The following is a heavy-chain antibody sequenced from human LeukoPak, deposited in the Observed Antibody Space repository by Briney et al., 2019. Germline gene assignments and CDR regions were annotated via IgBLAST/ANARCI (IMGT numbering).Heavy chain of an antibody. CDR3: ARDSPSNTISTGVRYFDY. Sequence: SETLSLTCAVYGGSFGGYYWSWIRQPPGKGLEWIGEINHSGSTNYNPSLKSRVTISVDTSKNQFSLKLSSVTAADTAVYYCARDSPSNTISTGVRYFDYWGQGTLVTVSS. J-gene: IGHJ4*02. D-gene: IGHD3-9*01. CDR1: GGSFGGYY. CDR2: INHSGST. V-gene: IGHV4-34*01.